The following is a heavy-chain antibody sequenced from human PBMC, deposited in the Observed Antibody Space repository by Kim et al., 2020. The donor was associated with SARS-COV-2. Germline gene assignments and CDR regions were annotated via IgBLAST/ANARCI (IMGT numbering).Heavy chain of an antibody. CDR2: ISGSGGST. Sequence: GGSLRLSCAASGFTFSSYAMSWVRQAPGKGLEWVSAISGSGGSTYYADSVKGRFTISRDNSKNTLYLQMNSLRAEDTAVYYCAKLPGGYGDYGVGGYYFDDWGQGTLVTVSS. CDR1: GFTFSSYA. D-gene: IGHD4-17*01. V-gene: IGHV3-23*01. J-gene: IGHJ4*02. CDR3: AKLPGGYGDYGVGGYYFDD.